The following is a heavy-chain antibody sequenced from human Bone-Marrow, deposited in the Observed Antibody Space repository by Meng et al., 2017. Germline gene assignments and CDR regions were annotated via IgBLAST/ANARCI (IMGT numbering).Heavy chain of an antibody. Sequence: QVQLAESGPARVKPSQTRSLTCTASGGSSSSGNHYWSWIRQHPGKRLEYIGDIYYSGSTYDNPSLKSRVIISVDTSKNQFPLRLNSVTAADTAVYYCASLYGDSSVWYLDLWGRGTLVTVSS. CDR2: IYYSGST. CDR3: ASLYGDSSVWYLDL. J-gene: IGHJ2*01. V-gene: IGHV4-31*03. CDR1: GGSSSSGNHY. D-gene: IGHD4-17*01.